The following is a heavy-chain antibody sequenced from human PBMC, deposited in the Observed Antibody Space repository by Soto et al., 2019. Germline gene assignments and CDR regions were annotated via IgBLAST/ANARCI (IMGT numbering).Heavy chain of an antibody. CDR3: AKWIAAAGLFDY. V-gene: IGHV3-23*01. Sequence: EVQLLESGGGLVQPGGSLRLSCAASGFTFSSYAMSWVRQAPGKGLEGVSAISGSGGSTYYADSVKGRFTISRDNSKNTLYLQMNSLRAEDTAVYYCAKWIAAAGLFDYWGQGTLVTVSS. CDR2: ISGSGGST. D-gene: IGHD6-13*01. CDR1: GFTFSSYA. J-gene: IGHJ4*02.